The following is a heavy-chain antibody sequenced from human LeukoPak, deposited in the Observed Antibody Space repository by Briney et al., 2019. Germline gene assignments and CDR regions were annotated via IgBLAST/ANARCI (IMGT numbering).Heavy chain of an antibody. CDR2: IYHSGST. CDR1: GGSISSGGYS. J-gene: IGHJ4*02. Sequence: SETLSLTCAASGGSISSGGYSWSWIRQPPGKGLEWIGYIYHSGSTYYNPSLKSRVTISVDRSKNQFSLKLSSVTAADTAVYYCARVKMVTFLDYWGQGTLVTVSS. V-gene: IGHV4-30-2*01. CDR3: ARVKMVTFLDY. D-gene: IGHD3-16*01.